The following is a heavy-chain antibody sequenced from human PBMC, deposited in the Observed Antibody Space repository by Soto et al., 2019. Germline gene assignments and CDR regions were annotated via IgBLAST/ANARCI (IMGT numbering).Heavy chain of an antibody. D-gene: IGHD3-10*01. CDR2: ISAYNGNT. CDR1: GVTFTNYA. Sequence: QVQLVQSGAEVKKPGASVKVSCKASGVTFTNYAINWVRQAPGQGLEWMGWISAYNGNTNYAQKLQGRVTMTTDTTTSTAYMEQRGLRSDDTAVYYCARGWFGQLVYYFDYWGQGTLVTVSS. J-gene: IGHJ4*02. CDR3: ARGWFGQLVYYFDY. V-gene: IGHV1-18*01.